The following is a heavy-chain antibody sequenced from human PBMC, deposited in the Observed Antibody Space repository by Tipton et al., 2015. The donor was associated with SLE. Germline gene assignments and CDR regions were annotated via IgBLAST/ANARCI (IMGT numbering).Heavy chain of an antibody. CDR3: ARQGQWPHFDY. J-gene: IGHJ4*02. V-gene: IGHV4-34*01. CDR2: VNHRGSA. Sequence: TLSLTCAVYGGSFSSYYWSWIRQPPGRGLEWIGEVNHRGSASYNPSLKSRVTISVDTSKNQFSLKLSSMTAADTAVYYCARQGQWPHFDYWGQGTLVTVSS. CDR1: GGSFSSYY. D-gene: IGHD6-19*01.